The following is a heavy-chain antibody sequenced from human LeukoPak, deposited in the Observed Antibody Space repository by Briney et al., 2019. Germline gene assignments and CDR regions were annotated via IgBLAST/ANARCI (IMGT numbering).Heavy chain of an antibody. CDR2: TSAGGDIT. Sequence: GWSLRLSCAASGFTFSDHAMTWVRQTLAKGLESVSSTSAGGDITHYAESVKGRFTISRDNSKSTLYLQMNSLRAEDTAIYFCAYLDSSGFYYGRLRYWGQGTPVTVSS. J-gene: IGHJ4*02. D-gene: IGHD3-22*01. V-gene: IGHV3-23*01. CDR3: AYLDSSGFYYGRLRY. CDR1: GFTFSDHA.